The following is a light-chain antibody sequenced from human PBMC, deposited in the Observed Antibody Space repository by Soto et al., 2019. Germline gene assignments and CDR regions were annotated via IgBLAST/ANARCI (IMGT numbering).Light chain of an antibody. V-gene: IGKV4-1*01. CDR2: WAS. J-gene: IGKJ1*01. Sequence: DIVLTQSPDSLAVSLGERATINCKSSQSVLYSSNNKNYLAWYQQKPGQPPKLLIYWASTRESGVPDRFSGRGSGTEFTLTISSLQAEDLAVYYCHHYYSTPGTFGQGTKVEIK. CDR3: HHYYSTPGT. CDR1: QSVLYSSNNKNY.